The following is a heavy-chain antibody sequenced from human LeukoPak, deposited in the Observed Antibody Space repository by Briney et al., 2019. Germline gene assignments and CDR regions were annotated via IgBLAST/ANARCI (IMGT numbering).Heavy chain of an antibody. D-gene: IGHD2-2*01. CDR1: GGSISSGDYY. V-gene: IGHV4-30-4*01. CDR3: ARVRQLPLGFDY. CDR2: IYYSGST. J-gene: IGHJ4*02. Sequence: SQTLSLTCTVSGGSISSGDYYWSWIRQPPGKGLEWIGYIYYSGSTYYNPSLKSRVTISVDTSKNQFSLKLSSVTAADSAVYYCARVRQLPLGFDYWGQGTLVTVSS.